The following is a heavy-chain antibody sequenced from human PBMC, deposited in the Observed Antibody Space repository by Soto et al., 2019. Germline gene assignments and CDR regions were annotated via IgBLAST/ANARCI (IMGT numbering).Heavy chain of an antibody. J-gene: IGHJ4*02. Sequence: PSETLSLTCTVSGGSITSYYLSWLRQPPGKGLEWFGYIYYSGSANYNPSLKSRVTISIDTSRNQFSLVLSSVTAADTAVYYCARAGYYAPVDYWGQGTLVTVSS. CDR1: GGSITSYY. D-gene: IGHD2-2*01. CDR2: IYYSGSA. V-gene: IGHV4-59*01. CDR3: ARAGYYAPVDY.